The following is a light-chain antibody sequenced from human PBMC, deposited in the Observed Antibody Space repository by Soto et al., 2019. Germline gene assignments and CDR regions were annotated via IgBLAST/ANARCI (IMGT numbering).Light chain of an antibody. Sequence: DIQMTQSPSSLSASVGDRVTITCRASQSISSYLNWYQQKPGKAPKLLIYAASSLQSGVPSRFSGSGSGTDFTLTIRSLQPEDFATYYCQQSYSTPCTFGQGTKVDIK. CDR2: AAS. CDR1: QSISSY. V-gene: IGKV1-39*01. J-gene: IGKJ1*01. CDR3: QQSYSTPCT.